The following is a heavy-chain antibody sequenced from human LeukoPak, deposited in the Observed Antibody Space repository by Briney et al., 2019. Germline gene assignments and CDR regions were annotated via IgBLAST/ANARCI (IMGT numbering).Heavy chain of an antibody. CDR2: ISADGNEQ. V-gene: IGHV3-30*03. Sequence: GGSLRLSCVDSGFIFSSYALHWLRQAPGKGLEWVAVISADGNEQYYAEPVKGRFTMSRDNSKTTLFLQMTSLRIDDTAVYFCARDAPYSGGCCAFDIWGQGTTVIVS. D-gene: IGHD6-19*01. CDR1: GFIFSSYA. CDR3: ARDAPYSGGCCAFDI. J-gene: IGHJ3*02.